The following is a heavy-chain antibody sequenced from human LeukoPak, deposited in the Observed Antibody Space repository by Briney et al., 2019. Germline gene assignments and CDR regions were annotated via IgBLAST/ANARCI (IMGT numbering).Heavy chain of an antibody. CDR1: VYTFTGYY. D-gene: IGHD3-22*01. V-gene: IGHV1-2*02. Sequence: ASVKVSCKASVYTFTGYYIHWVRQAPGQGLEWMGWINPNSGGTNYAQKFQGRVTMTRDTSISTAYMELSRLRSDDTAVYYCARGVAMIVVVINDAFDIWGQGTMVTVSS. CDR2: INPNSGGT. CDR3: ARGVAMIVVVINDAFDI. J-gene: IGHJ3*02.